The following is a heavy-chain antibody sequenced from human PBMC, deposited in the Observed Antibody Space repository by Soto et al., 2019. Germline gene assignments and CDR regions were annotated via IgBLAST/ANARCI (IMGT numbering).Heavy chain of an antibody. V-gene: IGHV3-33*06. CDR3: AKKVTIYGVDPAAY. J-gene: IGHJ1*01. CDR2: IWYDGSHK. CDR1: GFSFSDFG. D-gene: IGHD3-3*01. Sequence: VGSLRLSCAASGFSFSDFGMHWVRHAPGKWLEWVAIIWYDGSHKYYADSVKGRFTISRDNSKNMLYLQMNSLRAEDTAVYFCAKKVTIYGVDPAAYWGKGTVVTVSS.